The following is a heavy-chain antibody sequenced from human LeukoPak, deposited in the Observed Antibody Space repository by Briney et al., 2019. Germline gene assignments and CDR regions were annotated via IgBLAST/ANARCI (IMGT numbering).Heavy chain of an antibody. CDR2: ISAYNGNT. D-gene: IGHD2/OR15-2a*01. V-gene: IGHV1-18*01. CDR3: ARVLSLWRPGGTTYSLEY. J-gene: IGHJ4*02. CDR1: GYTFTSYG. Sequence: GASVKVSCKASGYTFTSYGISWVRQAPGQGLEWMGWISAYNGNTNYAQKLQGRVTMTTDTSTSTAYMELRSLRSEDTAVYYCARVLSLWRPGGTTYSLEYWGQGTLVTVSS.